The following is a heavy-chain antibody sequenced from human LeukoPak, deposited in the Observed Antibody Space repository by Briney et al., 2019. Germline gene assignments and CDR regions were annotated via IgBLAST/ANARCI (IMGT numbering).Heavy chain of an antibody. CDR1: GGSISSGGYY. Sequence: SQALSLTCTVSGGSISSGGYYWSWIRQHPGKGLEWIGYIYYSGSTYYNPSLKSRVTISVDTSKNQFSLKLSSVTAADTAVYYCVRWEPLFYYGMDVWGQGTTVTVSS. J-gene: IGHJ6*02. CDR3: VRWEPLFYYGMDV. D-gene: IGHD1-26*01. V-gene: IGHV4-31*03. CDR2: IYYSGST.